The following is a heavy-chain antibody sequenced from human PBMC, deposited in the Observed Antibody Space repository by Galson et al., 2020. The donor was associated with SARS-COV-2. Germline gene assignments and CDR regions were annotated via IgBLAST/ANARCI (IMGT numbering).Heavy chain of an antibody. J-gene: IGHJ4*02. V-gene: IGHV3-30*04. CDR2: ISYDGTTI. D-gene: IGHD3-22*01. CDR3: ARETDDDSSSWYDY. CDR1: GFTFSSPA. Sequence: GGSLRLSCAASGFTFSSPAMHWVRQAPGKGLAWVAIISYDGTTIYKSDSVKGRFTISRDISKNILYLQMNRLRPEDTAVYYCARETDDDSSSWYDYWGQGTLVTVSP.